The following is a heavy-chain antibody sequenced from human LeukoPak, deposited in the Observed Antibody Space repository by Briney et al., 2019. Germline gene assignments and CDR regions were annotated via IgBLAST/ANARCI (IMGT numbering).Heavy chain of an antibody. V-gene: IGHV3-66*01. CDR3: ARELYSYDSSGYRNTFDN. CDR1: GFTFSSYA. CDR2: LYIAGNT. D-gene: IGHD3-22*01. J-gene: IGHJ4*02. Sequence: GGSLRLSCAASGFTFSSYAMSWVRQAPGKGLEWVSVLYIAGNTYYANSVKGRFIISRDNSKNTVYLQMNNLRVEDTAVYYCARELYSYDSSGYRNTFDNWGQGTLVTVSS.